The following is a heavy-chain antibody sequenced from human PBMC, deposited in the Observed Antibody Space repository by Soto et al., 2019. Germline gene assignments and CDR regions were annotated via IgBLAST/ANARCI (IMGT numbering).Heavy chain of an antibody. V-gene: IGHV3-23*01. CDR3: AKQVTGWFNHAFDI. CDR2: IDGTGDNT. Sequence: EVQLLESGGGLVQPGGSLTLSCAASGFTFSSYAMSWLRQAPGKGLEWVSAIDGTGDNTHYADSVKGRFTFSRDNSRNTLYLQMNGLRTEDTALYYCAKQVTGWFNHAFDIWGQGTLVTVSS. D-gene: IGHD6-19*01. CDR1: GFTFSSYA. J-gene: IGHJ3*02.